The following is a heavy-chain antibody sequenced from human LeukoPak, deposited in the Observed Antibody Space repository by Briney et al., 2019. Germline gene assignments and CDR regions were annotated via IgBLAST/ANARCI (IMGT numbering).Heavy chain of an antibody. CDR2: ISGSGDST. CDR1: GLIFNNYA. V-gene: IGHV3-23*01. CDR3: ASPLYYYDSSGYYC. D-gene: IGHD3-22*01. Sequence: GGSLRLSCAASGLIFNNYAMTWVRQAPGKGLEWVSSISGSGDSTYYTDSVKGRFTISRDNSINTLYLQMNSLRAEDTAVYYCASPLYYYDSSGYYCWGQGTLVTVSS. J-gene: IGHJ4*02.